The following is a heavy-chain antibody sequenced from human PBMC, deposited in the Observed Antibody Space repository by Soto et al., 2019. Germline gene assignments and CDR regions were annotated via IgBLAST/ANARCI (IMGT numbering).Heavy chain of an antibody. J-gene: IGHJ4*02. V-gene: IGHV2-5*01. D-gene: IGHD2-21*02. CDR1: GFSLSTSGVG. CDR2: IYWNDDK. Sequence: QITLKESGPTLVKPTQTLTLTCTFSGFSLSTSGVGVGWIRQPPGETLEWLALIYWNDDKRYRPSLKTRLSITNDTSKNQVVLKMTNMDLVHTATYYCEHSSRVLTLGDYWGQGTLVTVSS. CDR3: EHSSRVLTLGDY.